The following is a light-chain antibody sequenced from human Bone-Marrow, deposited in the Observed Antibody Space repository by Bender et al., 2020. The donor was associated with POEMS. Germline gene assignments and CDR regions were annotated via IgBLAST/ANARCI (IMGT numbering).Light chain of an antibody. V-gene: IGLV2-14*03. Sequence: SALTQPVSVSGSPGQSISISCTRTITDVGGHSYVSWHQLHSGKPPKPMIYDVSNRPSGVSTRFSGSKSDNTASLTISGLQPEDEAYYYCDSYTANAKIFGTGTKVTVL. CDR1: ITDVGGHSY. J-gene: IGLJ1*01. CDR3: DSYTANAKI. CDR2: DVS.